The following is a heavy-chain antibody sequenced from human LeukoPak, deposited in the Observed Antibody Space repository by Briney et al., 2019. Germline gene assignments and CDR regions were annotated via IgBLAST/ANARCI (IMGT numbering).Heavy chain of an antibody. D-gene: IGHD5-18*01. CDR1: GGSISSSSYY. CDR2: IYTSGST. CDR3: ARGRYSYDYDY. J-gene: IGHJ4*02. Sequence: SETLSLTCTVSGGSISSSSYYWGWIRQPAGKGLEWIGRIYTSGSTNYNPSLKSRVTISVDTSKNQFSLKLSSVTAADTAVYFCARGRYSYDYDYWGQGSLVTVSS. V-gene: IGHV4-61*02.